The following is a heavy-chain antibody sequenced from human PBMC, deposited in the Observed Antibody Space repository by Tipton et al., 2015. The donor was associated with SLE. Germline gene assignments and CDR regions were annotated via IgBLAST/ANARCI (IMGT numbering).Heavy chain of an antibody. CDR2: INHSGST. V-gene: IGHV4-34*01. CDR3: ARERGSWREDAFDI. D-gene: IGHD2-15*01. J-gene: IGHJ3*02. CDR1: GGSFSGYY. Sequence: TLSLTCAVYGGSFSGYYWSWIRRPPGKGLEWIGEINHSGSTNYNPSLKSRVTISVDTSKNQFSLKLSSVTAADTAVYYCARERGSWREDAFDIWGQGTMVTVSS.